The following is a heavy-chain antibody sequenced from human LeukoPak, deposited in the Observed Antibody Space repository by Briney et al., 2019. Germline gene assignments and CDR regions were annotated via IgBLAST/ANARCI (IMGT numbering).Heavy chain of an antibody. CDR2: IGSKAYGETT. CDR3: THSQNWVAIGGADY. Sequence: KAGGSLRLSCTASGFTLGDYEMNWFRQAPGKGREWVGVIGSKAYGETTEYAASVKGRFTFSRDDSKSIAYLQMNSLRTEDTAVYYCTHSQNWVAIGGADYWGQGTLVTVSS. V-gene: IGHV3-49*05. D-gene: IGHD7-27*01. CDR1: GFTLGDYE. J-gene: IGHJ4*02.